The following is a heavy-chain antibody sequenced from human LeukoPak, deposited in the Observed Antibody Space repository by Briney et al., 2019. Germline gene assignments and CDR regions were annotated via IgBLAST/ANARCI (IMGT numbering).Heavy chain of an antibody. CDR1: GFTFSSYV. CDR3: AKGTGYCGSSGYDPFDI. CDR2: ISGGGGRT. V-gene: IGHV3-23*01. Sequence: PGGSLRLSCAASGFTFSSYVMSWVRQAPGKGLEWVSAISGGGGRTYYADSVKGRFTISRDNSKNTLYLQMNSLRAEDTAVYYCAKGTGYCGSSGYDPFDIWGQGTMVTVSS. J-gene: IGHJ3*02. D-gene: IGHD3-22*01.